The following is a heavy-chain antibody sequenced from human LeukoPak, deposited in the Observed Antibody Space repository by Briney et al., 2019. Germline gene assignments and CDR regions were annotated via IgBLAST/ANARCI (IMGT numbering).Heavy chain of an antibody. J-gene: IGHJ4*02. Sequence: GRSLRLSCAASVFTFSSYSMNWVRQASGKGLECVSSISSSSSYIYYADSVKGRFTISRDNAKNSLYLQMNSLRAEDTAVYYCAREIAVAGHFDYWGQGTLVTVSS. CDR1: VFTFSSYS. D-gene: IGHD6-19*01. CDR3: AREIAVAGHFDY. V-gene: IGHV3-21*01. CDR2: ISSSSSYI.